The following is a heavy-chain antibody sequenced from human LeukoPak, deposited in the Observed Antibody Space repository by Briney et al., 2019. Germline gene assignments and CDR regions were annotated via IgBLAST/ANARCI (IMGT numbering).Heavy chain of an antibody. CDR2: IIPILGIA. CDR1: GGTFSSYA. Sequence: ASVKVSCKASGGTFSSYAISWVRQAPGQGLEWMGRIIPILGIANYAQKFQGRVTITADKSTSTAYMELSSLRSEDTAVYYCARASNPVDGRNFDLWGRGTLVTVSS. V-gene: IGHV1-69*04. D-gene: IGHD1-26*01. J-gene: IGHJ2*01. CDR3: ARASNPVDGRNFDL.